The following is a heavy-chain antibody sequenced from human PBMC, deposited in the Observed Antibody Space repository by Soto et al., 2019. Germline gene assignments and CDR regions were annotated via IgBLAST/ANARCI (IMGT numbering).Heavy chain of an antibody. CDR1: GFNFSPYA. V-gene: IGHV3-23*01. CDR2: IGGGNDISR. CDR3: TKVPARTPRAFFDH. Sequence: PGGSLRLSCAASGFNFSPYAMSWVRQAPGRGLEWVSGIGGGNDISRHYKDSVEGRFTISRDNSKNLLYLDMNNLRVEDTGVYYCTKVPARTPRAFFDHWGQGIMVTVPS. J-gene: IGHJ5*02.